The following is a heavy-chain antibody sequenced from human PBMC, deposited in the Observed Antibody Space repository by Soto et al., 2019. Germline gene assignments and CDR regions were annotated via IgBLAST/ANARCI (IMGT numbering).Heavy chain of an antibody. CDR2: IGTLADT. J-gene: IGHJ3*02. D-gene: IGHD1-26*01. Sequence: EEQLVESGGGLVQPGGSLRLSCAASGFRFSRYDMFWVRQASGKGLEWVSAIGTLADTFYPDSVQGRFTISRDNAKDSLYLQMNSLKVDDTAVYYCVRSPSGDYPSGQAFDIWGQGTMVSVSS. V-gene: IGHV3-13*01. CDR1: GFRFSRYD. CDR3: VRSPSGDYPSGQAFDI.